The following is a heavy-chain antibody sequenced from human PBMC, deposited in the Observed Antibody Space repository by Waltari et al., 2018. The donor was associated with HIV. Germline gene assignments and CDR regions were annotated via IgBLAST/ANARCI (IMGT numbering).Heavy chain of an antibody. Sequence: QVQLVESGGGVVQPGRSLSLSCVASGFTFSVHAMHWVRQAPAKGLELVAVLSLDGRNAYYADSVKGRFTISRDNSKNTLYLQVNSLTPEDTAMYYCAKDFSGWQIFDYWGQGTLVTVSS. J-gene: IGHJ4*02. V-gene: IGHV3-30*01. CDR1: GFTFSVHA. D-gene: IGHD6-19*01. CDR2: LSLDGRNA. CDR3: AKDFSGWQIFDY.